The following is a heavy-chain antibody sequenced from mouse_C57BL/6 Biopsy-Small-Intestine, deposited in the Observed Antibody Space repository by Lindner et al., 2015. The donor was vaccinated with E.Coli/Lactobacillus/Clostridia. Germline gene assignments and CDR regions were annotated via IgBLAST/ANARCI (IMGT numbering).Heavy chain of an antibody. CDR2: IYPGDGDT. V-gene: IGHV1-82*01. CDR3: SCKTKTAQATNYFDY. D-gene: IGHD3-2*02. J-gene: IGHJ2*01. Sequence: VQLQESGPELVKPGASVKVSCKASGYAFSSSWMNWVKQRPGKGLEWIGRIYPGDGDTNYNGKFKGKATLTADKSSSTAYMQLSSLTSEDSAVYFCSCKTKTAQATNYFDYWGQGTTLTVSS. CDR1: GYAFSSSW.